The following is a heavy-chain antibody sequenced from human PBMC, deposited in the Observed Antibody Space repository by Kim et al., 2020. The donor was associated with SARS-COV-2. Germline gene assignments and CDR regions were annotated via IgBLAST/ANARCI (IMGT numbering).Heavy chain of an antibody. CDR3: ARGYCGTGTCYTGGTYFDF. CDR1: GFTFSTYG. V-gene: IGHV3-33*01. Sequence: GGSLRLSCAASGFTFSTYGMHWVRQAPGKGLEWVATIWYDGSNEYYPDSVKGRFTVSRDNSKNTLYLQMNSLRAEETAVYYCARGYCGTGTCYTGGTYFDFWGRGPLDTVSS. CDR2: IWYDGSNE. D-gene: IGHD2-2*02. J-gene: IGHJ4*02.